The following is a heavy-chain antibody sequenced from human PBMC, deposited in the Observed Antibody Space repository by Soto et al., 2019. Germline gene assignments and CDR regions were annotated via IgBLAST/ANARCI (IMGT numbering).Heavy chain of an antibody. J-gene: IGHJ6*02. CDR1: GFTFTSSA. CDR2: IVVGSGNT. Sequence: GASVKVSCKASGFTFTSSAVQWVRQARGQRLEWIGWIVVGSGNTNYAQKFQERVTITRDMSTSTADMELSSLRSEDTAVYYCAADRDWSGGSCSPNYDYYGMDVWGQGTTVTVSS. CDR3: AADRDWSGGSCSPNYDYYGMDV. V-gene: IGHV1-58*01. D-gene: IGHD2-15*01.